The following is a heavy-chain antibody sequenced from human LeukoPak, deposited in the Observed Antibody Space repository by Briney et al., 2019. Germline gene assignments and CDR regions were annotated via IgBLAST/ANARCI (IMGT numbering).Heavy chain of an antibody. V-gene: IGHV3-48*03. CDR1: GFTFSSYE. CDR3: ASTRRVPYCSVGSCYAPFDY. CDR2: ISSGDSTI. J-gene: IGHJ4*02. Sequence: AGSLRLYCAASGFTFSSYEMNWVRQAPGQGLEWVLYISSGDSTIYYADYVKGPFTISRDNAQNSLYLQMCSLRAEDTAVYNCASTRRVPYCSVGSCYAPFDYWGQGTLVTVSS. D-gene: IGHD2-15*01.